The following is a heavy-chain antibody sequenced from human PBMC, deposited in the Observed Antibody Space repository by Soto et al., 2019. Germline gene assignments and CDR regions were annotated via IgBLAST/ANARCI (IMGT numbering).Heavy chain of an antibody. J-gene: IGHJ4*02. D-gene: IGHD7-27*01. Sequence: EVQLVESGGGLVQPGGSLRLSCAASGFTVSTKYMSWVRQAPGKGLEWVSVIYSGGSTFYADSVRGRFTISRDNSKNTVNLQMNSRRAEDTAVYYCGRDPGAADYWGQGTLVTVSS. CDR2: IYSGGST. CDR1: GFTVSTKY. V-gene: IGHV3-66*01. CDR3: GRDPGAADY.